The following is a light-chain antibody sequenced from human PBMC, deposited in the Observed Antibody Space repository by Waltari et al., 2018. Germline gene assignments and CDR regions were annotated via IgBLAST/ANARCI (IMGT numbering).Light chain of an antibody. CDR1: SNDIGNYNL. J-gene: IGLJ3*02. V-gene: IGLV2-23*02. Sequence: QSALTQPASVSGSPGQSITISCTGTSNDIGNYNLVSWYQQHPGKAPKLMIYEVYNRPSGVSNRLSGAKSGNTASLTIFGLQAEDEADYYCCSYAGISTWVFGGGTKVTVL. CDR3: CSYAGISTWV. CDR2: EVY.